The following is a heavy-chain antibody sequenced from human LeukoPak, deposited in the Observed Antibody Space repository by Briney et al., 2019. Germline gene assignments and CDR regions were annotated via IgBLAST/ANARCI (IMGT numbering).Heavy chain of an antibody. D-gene: IGHD4-23*01. Sequence: GSLRLSCAASGFTFSSYAMSWVRQAPGKGLEWVSAISGSGGSTYYADSVKGRFTISRDNSKNTLYLQMNSLRAEDTALYYCAKGLGGFYYYYGMDVWGQGTTVTVSS. J-gene: IGHJ6*02. V-gene: IGHV3-23*01. CDR3: AKGLGGFYYYYGMDV. CDR1: GFTFSSYA. CDR2: ISGSGGST.